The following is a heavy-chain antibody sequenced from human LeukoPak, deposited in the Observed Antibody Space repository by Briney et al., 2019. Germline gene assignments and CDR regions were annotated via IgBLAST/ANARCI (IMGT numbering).Heavy chain of an antibody. Sequence: ASVKVSCKVSGYTLTELPMHWVRQAPGKGLEWMGGFDPEDGETIYAQKFQGRVTMTEDTSTDTAYMELSSLRSEDTAVYYCATAQPTGGGTFYPLGFDYWGQGTLVTVSS. D-gene: IGHD2/OR15-2a*01. V-gene: IGHV1-24*01. CDR3: ATAQPTGGGTFYPLGFDY. J-gene: IGHJ4*02. CDR2: FDPEDGET. CDR1: GYTLTELP.